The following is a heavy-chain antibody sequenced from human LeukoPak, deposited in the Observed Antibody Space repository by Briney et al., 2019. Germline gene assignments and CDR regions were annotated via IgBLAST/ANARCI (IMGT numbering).Heavy chain of an antibody. D-gene: IGHD6-13*01. Sequence: GGSLRLSCAASGFTFISYWMHWVRQAPGKGLVWVSHINSDGSSTSYADSVKGRFTISRDNAKNTLYLQMNSLRAEDRAVYYCARVMEPGIAAAGFDYWGQGTLVTASS. CDR1: GFTFISYW. CDR3: ARVMEPGIAAAGFDY. CDR2: INSDGSST. V-gene: IGHV3-74*01. J-gene: IGHJ4*02.